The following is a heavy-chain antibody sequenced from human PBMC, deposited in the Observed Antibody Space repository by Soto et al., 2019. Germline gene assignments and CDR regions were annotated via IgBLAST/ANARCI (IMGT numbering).Heavy chain of an antibody. J-gene: IGHJ6*02. CDR1: GYTFTSYY. CDR2: INPSGGST. CDR3: ARSHPPKIVVVTTPKHYYYYYYGMDV. Sequence: ASVRVSCKASGYTFTSYYMRWVRQAPGQGLEWMGIINPSGGSTSYAQKFQGRVTMTRDTSTSTVYMELSSLRSEDTAVYYCARSHPPKIVVVTTPKHYYYYYYGMDVWGQGTTVTVSS. V-gene: IGHV1-46*01. D-gene: IGHD3-22*01.